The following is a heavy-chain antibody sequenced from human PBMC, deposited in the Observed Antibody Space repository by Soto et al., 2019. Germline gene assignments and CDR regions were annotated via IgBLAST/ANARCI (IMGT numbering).Heavy chain of an antibody. D-gene: IGHD5-12*01. CDR2: IDTGDSYI. CDR3: ARQGYARSFDF. J-gene: IGHJ4*02. CDR1: GNSFSSYW. V-gene: IGHV5-10-1*01. Sequence: PGESLKISCKGFGNSFSSYWISWVRQMPGKGLEWMGRIDTGDSYIGYSPSFQGHVTISADKSTSTAYLHWKSLQASDTAMYFCARQGYARSFDFWGQGTLVTVSS.